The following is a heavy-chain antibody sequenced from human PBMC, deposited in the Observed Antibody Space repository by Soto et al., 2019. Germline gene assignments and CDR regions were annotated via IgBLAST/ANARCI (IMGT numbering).Heavy chain of an antibody. CDR3: ASALRVTP. J-gene: IGHJ5*02. CDR2: MNPASGDT. CDR1: GYSFTTYD. D-gene: IGHD2-21*02. V-gene: IGHV1-8*01. Sequence: QVQVVQSGAELKKPGASVKVSCKVSGYSFTTYDINWVRQAPGQGLEWMGWMNPASGDTGYEAKFQDRLTLSTDTSNNTAYMELRSLGSEDTAVYYCASALRVTPWGQGTLVTVST.